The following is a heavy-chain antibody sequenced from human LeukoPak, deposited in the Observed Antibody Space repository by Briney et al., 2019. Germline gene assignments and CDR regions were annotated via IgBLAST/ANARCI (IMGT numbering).Heavy chain of an antibody. D-gene: IGHD6-13*01. CDR1: GGSFSGYY. CDR3: ASSLMDSSSWYYFDY. CDR2: INHSGST. J-gene: IGHJ4*02. V-gene: IGHV4-34*01. Sequence: PSETLSLTCAVYGGSFSGYYWSWIRQPPGEGLEWIGEINHSGSTNYNPSLKSRVTISVDTSKNQFSLKPSSVTAADTAVYYCASSLMDSSSWYYFDYWGQGTLVTVSS.